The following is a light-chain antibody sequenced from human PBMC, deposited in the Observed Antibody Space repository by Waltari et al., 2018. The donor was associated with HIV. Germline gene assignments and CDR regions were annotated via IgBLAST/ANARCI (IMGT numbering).Light chain of an antibody. J-gene: IGLJ6*01. CDR2: RND. CDR3: ASWDDALSSWL. CDR1: NSNVGKTY. Sequence: QSGLRQPPSTSRPPGQRVVISCSGSNSNVGKTYVSWFQQLPGAPPCLLIYRNDRRPSGVPDRFTAAKSGSSASLVISGLRSDDEAEYFCASWDDALSSWLFGGGTKLTVL. V-gene: IGLV1-47*01.